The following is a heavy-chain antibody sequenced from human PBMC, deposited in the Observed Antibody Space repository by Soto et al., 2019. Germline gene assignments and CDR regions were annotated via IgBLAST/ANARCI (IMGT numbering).Heavy chain of an antibody. J-gene: IGHJ4*02. CDR2: MIPIFGTT. CDR3: ARERTYFGDY. D-gene: IGHD3-9*01. Sequence: ASVKVSCKDSGGTSRNYVISWVRQATGQGLEWMGWMIPIFGTTTYAQKFQGRVTMTRNNSISTAYMELSSLRSEDTAVYYCARERTYFGDYWGQGTLVTVSS. CDR1: GGTSRNYV. V-gene: IGHV1-8*01.